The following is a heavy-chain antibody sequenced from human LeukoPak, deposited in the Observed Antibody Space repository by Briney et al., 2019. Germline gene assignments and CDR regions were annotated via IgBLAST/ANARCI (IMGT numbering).Heavy chain of an antibody. CDR3: ASITRPAYSSGWYRDY. Sequence: PSETLSLTCAVYGGSFSGYYWSWIRQPPGKGLEWIGEINHSGGTNYNPSLKSRVTISVDTSKNQFSLKLSSVTAADTAVYYCASITRPAYSSGWYRDYWGQGTLVTVSS. CDR1: GGSFSGYY. CDR2: INHSGGT. J-gene: IGHJ4*02. D-gene: IGHD6-19*01. V-gene: IGHV4-34*01.